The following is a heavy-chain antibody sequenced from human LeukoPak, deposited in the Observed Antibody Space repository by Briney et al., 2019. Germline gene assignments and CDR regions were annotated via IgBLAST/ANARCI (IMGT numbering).Heavy chain of an antibody. V-gene: IGHV3-43D*03. CDR1: GFTFDDYA. J-gene: IGHJ3*02. D-gene: IGHD3-3*02. CDR2: ISWDGGST. Sequence: GGYLRLSCAASGFTFDDYAMHWVRQAPGKGLEWVSLISWDGGSTYYADSVKGRFTISRDNSKNSLYLQMNSLRAEDTALYYCAKEEALALGAFDIWGQGTMVTVSS. CDR3: AKEEALALGAFDI.